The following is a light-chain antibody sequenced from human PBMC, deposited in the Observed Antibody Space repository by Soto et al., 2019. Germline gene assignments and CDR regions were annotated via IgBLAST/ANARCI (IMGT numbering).Light chain of an antibody. CDR2: KAS. V-gene: IGKV1-5*03. J-gene: IGKJ5*01. CDR3: QQDYSYPPT. Sequence: DIQMTQSPSTLSASLGDRFTITCRASQTISSWLAWYQQKPGKAPKLLIYKASTLKSGVPSRFSGSGSGTEFTLTISSLQPDDFATYYCQQDYSYPPTFGGGTRLEIK. CDR1: QTISSW.